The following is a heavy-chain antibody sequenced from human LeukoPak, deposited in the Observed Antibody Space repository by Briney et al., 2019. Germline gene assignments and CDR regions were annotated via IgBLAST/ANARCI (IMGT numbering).Heavy chain of an antibody. D-gene: IGHD7-27*01. J-gene: IGHJ4*02. V-gene: IGHV3-7*01. CDR1: GFTFSSYA. Sequence: GGSLRLSCAASGFTFSSYAMHWVRQAPGKGLEWVAIIRPDANDGSYVDSVKGRFTISRDNAKNSLYLQLNSLRAEDTAVYFCARADWGSIDYWGQGALVTVSS. CDR3: ARADWGSIDY. CDR2: IRPDANDG.